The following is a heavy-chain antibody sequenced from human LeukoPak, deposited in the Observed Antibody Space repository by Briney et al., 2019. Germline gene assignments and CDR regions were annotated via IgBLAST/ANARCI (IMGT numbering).Heavy chain of an antibody. CDR2: IYSGGST. Sequence: GGSLRLSCAASGFTVSNNYMSWVRQAPGKGLEWVSVIYSGGSTYYADSVKGRFTISRDNSKNTLYLQMNSLRAEDTAVYYCAREIYGSGSWFDPWGQGTLVTVSS. J-gene: IGHJ5*02. V-gene: IGHV3-53*01. CDR3: AREIYGSGSWFDP. CDR1: GFTVSNNY. D-gene: IGHD3-10*01.